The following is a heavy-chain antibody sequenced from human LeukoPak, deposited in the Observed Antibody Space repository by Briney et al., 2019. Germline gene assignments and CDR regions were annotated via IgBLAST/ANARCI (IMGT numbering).Heavy chain of an antibody. CDR3: ARVDGSPDY. J-gene: IGHJ4*02. V-gene: IGHV1-8*03. CDR2: INPNSGNT. CDR1: GYTFTDYF. D-gene: IGHD2-15*01. Sequence: GASVKVSCKASGYTFTDYFMHWVRQAPGQGLEWMGWINPNSGNTGHAQQFQGRVTISRDTSISTVYMELSSLRSEDTAVYYCARVDGSPDYWGQGTLVTVSS.